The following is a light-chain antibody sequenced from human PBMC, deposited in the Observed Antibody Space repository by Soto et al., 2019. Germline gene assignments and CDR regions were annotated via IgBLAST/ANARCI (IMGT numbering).Light chain of an antibody. CDR1: QSISNDH. Sequence: EIVLTQSPGTLSVSPLEIVTLSFMTSQSISNDHLAWYQQKPGQAPRLLIYGASSRATGIPDRFSGSGSGTDFTLTISRLETEDFAVYYCQQYGSSGTFGQGTKVDI. V-gene: IGKV3-20*01. CDR3: QQYGSSGT. CDR2: GAS. J-gene: IGKJ1*01.